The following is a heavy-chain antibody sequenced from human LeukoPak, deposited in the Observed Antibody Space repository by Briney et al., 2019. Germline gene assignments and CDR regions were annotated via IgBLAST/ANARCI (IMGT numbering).Heavy chain of an antibody. CDR2: INPSAGTT. J-gene: IGHJ5*02. D-gene: IGHD4-17*01. Sequence: GASVKVSCKASGYTFTTYYIHWVRQAPGQGLEWMGVINPSAGTTGHAQNFEDRITMTCDTSTSTVYMELSSLIFKDTAVYFCAKCPLYGDFCANWFDPWGQGTLVTVSS. CDR3: AKCPLYGDFCANWFDP. CDR1: GYTFTTYY. V-gene: IGHV1-46*01.